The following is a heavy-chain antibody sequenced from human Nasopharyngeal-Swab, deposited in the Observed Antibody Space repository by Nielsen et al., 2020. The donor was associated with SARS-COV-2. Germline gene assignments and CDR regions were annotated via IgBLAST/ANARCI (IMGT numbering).Heavy chain of an antibody. J-gene: IGHJ6*02. V-gene: IGHV3-74*01. CDR1: GFIFSSYW. Sequence: GGSLRLSCAASGFIFSSYWMHWVRQAPGKGLVWVSRIKSDGSSTSYADSVKGRFTTSRDNAKNTLFLQMNSLRAEDTAVYYCARESIAAAGPGMDVRGQGTTVTVSS. CDR3: ARESIAAAGPGMDV. D-gene: IGHD6-13*01. CDR2: IKSDGSST.